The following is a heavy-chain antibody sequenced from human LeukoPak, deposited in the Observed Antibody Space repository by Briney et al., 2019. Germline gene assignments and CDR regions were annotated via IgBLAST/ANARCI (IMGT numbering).Heavy chain of an antibody. CDR2: ISGSGGSA. D-gene: IGHD2-2*01. CDR1: GFTFSSYA. Sequence: GGSLSLSCAASGFTFSSYAMNWVRQAPGKGLEWVSAISGSGGSAYYADSVKGRFTISRDNSKNTLYLQMNSLRAEDTAVYYCARGVVPAAMRYWYFDLWGRGTLVTVSS. CDR3: ARGVVPAAMRYWYFDL. V-gene: IGHV3-23*01. J-gene: IGHJ2*01.